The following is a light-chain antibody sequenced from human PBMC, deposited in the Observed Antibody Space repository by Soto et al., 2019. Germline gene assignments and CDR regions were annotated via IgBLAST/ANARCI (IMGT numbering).Light chain of an antibody. Sequence: DIVMTQSPLSLPVTPGEPASISCRSSQSLLHSNGYNYLDWYLQKPGQSPQLLIYLGSNRSSGVPERFSGSGSGTDFTLKISRVEAEDVGVYYCVQALQTLFTFRPGTKVDIK. V-gene: IGKV2-28*01. J-gene: IGKJ3*01. CDR2: LGS. CDR1: QSLLHSNGYNY. CDR3: VQALQTLFT.